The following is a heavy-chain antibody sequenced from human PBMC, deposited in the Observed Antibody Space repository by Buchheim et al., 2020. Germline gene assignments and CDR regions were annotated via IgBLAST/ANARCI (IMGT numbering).Heavy chain of an antibody. CDR2: INHSGST. D-gene: IGHD5-18*01. CDR1: GGSFSGYY. J-gene: IGHJ6*02. Sequence: QVQLQQWGAGLLKPSETLSLTCAVYGGSFSGYYWSWIRQPPGKGLEWIGEINHSGSTNYNPSLKSRVTISVDTSKNQFSLKLSSVTAADTAVYYCAGYKTAMVPHYYYGMDVWGQGTT. CDR3: AGYKTAMVPHYYYGMDV. V-gene: IGHV4-34*01.